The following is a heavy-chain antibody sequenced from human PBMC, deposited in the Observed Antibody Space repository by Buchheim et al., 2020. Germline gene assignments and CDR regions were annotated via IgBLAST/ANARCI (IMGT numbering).Heavy chain of an antibody. D-gene: IGHD6-13*01. Sequence: QVQLQESGPGLVKPSETLSLTCTVSGASISSYHWSWLRQAPEKGLEWIGNIYDSGRTNYNPSLKSRVTMSADTSKNQFSLKLSSVTAADTAVYYCARHRGAYRDSSWYEWGQGTL. J-gene: IGHJ4*02. CDR2: IYDSGRT. V-gene: IGHV4-59*08. CDR1: GASISSYH. CDR3: ARHRGAYRDSSWYE.